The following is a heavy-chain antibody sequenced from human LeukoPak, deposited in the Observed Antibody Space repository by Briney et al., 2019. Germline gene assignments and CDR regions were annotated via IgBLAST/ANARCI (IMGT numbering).Heavy chain of an antibody. Sequence: GGSLRLSCAASGFTFSTYWMHWVRQAPGKGLVWVSGLNSDGSITGYVDSVKGRFTISRDNAKNTLYLRMNTLRAEDTAVYYCARGGYGAYMGWGQGTLVTVSS. CDR2: LNSDGSIT. CDR3: ARGGYGAYMG. J-gene: IGHJ4*02. D-gene: IGHD4-17*01. CDR1: GFTFSTYW. V-gene: IGHV3-74*01.